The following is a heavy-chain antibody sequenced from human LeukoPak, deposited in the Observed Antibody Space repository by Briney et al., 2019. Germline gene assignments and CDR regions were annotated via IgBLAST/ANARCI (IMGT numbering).Heavy chain of an antibody. CDR1: GGPISSTNW. CDR3: ARKIGSSGAFDI. CDR2: IYHSGST. Sequence: PSETLSLTCAVSGGPISSTNWWSWVRQPPGKGLEWIGEIYHSGSTNYNPSLRSRITISVDKSKDQFSLRLSSVTAADTAVYYCARKIGSSGAFDIWGQGTMVTASS. J-gene: IGHJ3*02. V-gene: IGHV4-4*02. D-gene: IGHD1-26*01.